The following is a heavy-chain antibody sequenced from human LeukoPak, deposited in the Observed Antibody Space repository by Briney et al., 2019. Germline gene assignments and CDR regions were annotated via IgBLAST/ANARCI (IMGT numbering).Heavy chain of an antibody. CDR3: AKLRAAIAVAATNY. CDR1: GFTVSSNY. D-gene: IGHD6-19*01. Sequence: GGSLRLSCAASGFTVSSNYMSWVRQAPGKGLEWVSVIYSGGSTYYADSVKGRFTISRDNSKNTLYLQMNSLRAEDTAVYYCAKLRAAIAVAATNYWGQGTLVIVSS. J-gene: IGHJ4*02. V-gene: IGHV3-53*01. CDR2: IYSGGST.